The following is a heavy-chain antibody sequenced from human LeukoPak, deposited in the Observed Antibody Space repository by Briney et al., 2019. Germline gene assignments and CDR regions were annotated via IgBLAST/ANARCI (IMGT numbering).Heavy chain of an antibody. CDR3: AKKYCSGTTCYTGSFGY. V-gene: IGHV7-4-1*02. J-gene: IGHJ4*02. CDR1: GYTFTNKV. D-gene: IGHD2-2*02. Sequence: GASVKVSCKASGYTFTNKVINWVRQAPGQGLEWMGWINTNTGNPTYARGFTGRFVFSLDTSVSTAYLQISSLKAEDTAVYYCAKKYCSGTTCYTGSFGYWGQGTLVTVSS. CDR2: INTNTGNP.